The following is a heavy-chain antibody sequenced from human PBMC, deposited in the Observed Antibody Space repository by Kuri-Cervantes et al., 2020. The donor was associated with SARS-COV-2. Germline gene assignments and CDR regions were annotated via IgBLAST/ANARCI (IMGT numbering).Heavy chain of an antibody. D-gene: IGHD2-15*01. CDR3: ARGGGPHYYYYMDV. V-gene: IGHV4-39*07. Sequence: SETLSLTCTVSGGSISSSSYYWGWIRQPPGKGLEWIGEINHSGSTNYNPSLKSRVTISVDTSKNQFSLKLSSVTAADTAVYYCARGGGPHYYYYMDVWGKGTTVTVSS. CDR2: INHSGST. CDR1: GGSISSSSYY. J-gene: IGHJ6*03.